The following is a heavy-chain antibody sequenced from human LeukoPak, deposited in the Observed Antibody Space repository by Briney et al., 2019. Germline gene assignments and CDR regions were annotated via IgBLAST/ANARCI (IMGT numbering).Heavy chain of an antibody. J-gene: IGHJ6*03. CDR1: GGSLSNYY. CDR2: ISYSGSA. CDR3: ARDMSVAAPGGYYYYMDV. Sequence: SETLSLTCTVSGGSLSNYYWTWIRQPPGKGLEWIGYISYSGSANYNPSLKSRLTISVGPSKNRFFLNLSSVTAADTAVYYCARDMSVAAPGGYYYYMDVWGKGTTVTVSS. V-gene: IGHV4-59*01. D-gene: IGHD6-19*01.